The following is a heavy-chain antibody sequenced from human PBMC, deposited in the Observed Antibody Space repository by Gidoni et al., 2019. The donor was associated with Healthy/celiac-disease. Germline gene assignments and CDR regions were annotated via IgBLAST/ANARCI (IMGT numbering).Heavy chain of an antibody. D-gene: IGHD3-10*01. Sequence: QVQLVQSGAEVKKPGSSVKVSCKASGGTFSSYAISWVRQAPGQGLEWMGGIIPIFGTANYAQKFQGRVTITADESTSTAYMELSSLRSEDTAVYYCARGYYGGSPFYYYYYGMDVWGQGTTVTVSS. CDR3: ARGYYGGSPFYYYYYGMDV. V-gene: IGHV1-69*01. J-gene: IGHJ6*02. CDR2: IIPIFGTA. CDR1: GGTFSSYA.